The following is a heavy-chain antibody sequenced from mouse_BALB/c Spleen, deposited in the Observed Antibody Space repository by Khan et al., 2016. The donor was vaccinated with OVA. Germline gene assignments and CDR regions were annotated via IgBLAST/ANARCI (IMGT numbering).Heavy chain of an antibody. CDR2: IDPFSGGT. Sequence: VQLQQSGPELMKPGASVKISCKASGYSFTSYYIHWVKESHGKSLEWIGYIDPFSGGTTYNQKFKGKATLTVDQSSSTAYIHLSNLTSEDSAVYYCTRHGYVAWFNYWGQRTLVTGSA. V-gene: IGHV1S135*01. D-gene: IGHD2-2*01. CDR1: GYSFTSYY. J-gene: IGHJ3*01. CDR3: TRHGYVAWFNY.